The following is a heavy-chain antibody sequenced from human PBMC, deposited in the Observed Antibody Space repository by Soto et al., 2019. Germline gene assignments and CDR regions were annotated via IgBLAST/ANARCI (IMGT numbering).Heavy chain of an antibody. Sequence: SLQDTCKAACYTFIGCYMHWGRQATRQGLEWMGWINPSSGGTNYAQKFQGRVTMTRDTSISTAYMELSRLRSDDTAVYYCARARHYSTDFDYWGQGTLVTVSS. V-gene: IGHV1-2*02. CDR1: CYTFIGCY. CDR3: ARARHYSTDFDY. J-gene: IGHJ4*02. CDR2: INPSSGGT. D-gene: IGHD5-18*01.